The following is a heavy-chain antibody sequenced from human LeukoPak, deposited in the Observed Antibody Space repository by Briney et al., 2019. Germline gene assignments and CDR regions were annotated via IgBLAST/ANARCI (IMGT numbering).Heavy chain of an antibody. CDR2: FYVSGSI. CDR1: GGSISTYY. Sequence: SETLSLTCTVSGGSISTYYWSWVRQPAGKGLEWIGRFYVSGSIDYNPSLKSRITISVDKSKNPFSLKLTSVTAADTAVYYCARQGGLGTPASGSLEAFDYWGQGTLVTVSS. V-gene: IGHV4-4*07. CDR3: ARQGGLGTPASGSLEAFDY. D-gene: IGHD4-23*01. J-gene: IGHJ4*02.